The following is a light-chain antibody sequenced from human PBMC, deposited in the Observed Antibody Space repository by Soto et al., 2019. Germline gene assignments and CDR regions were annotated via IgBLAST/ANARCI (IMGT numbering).Light chain of an antibody. CDR3: SSFTAGNNLV. CDR2: DVT. J-gene: IGLJ1*01. V-gene: IGLV2-8*01. Sequence: QSALTQSPSASASPGKSVTISCTGTSSDIGGYNSVSWYQQHPGKAPKVMIYDVTKRPSGVPDRFSGSKSGNTASLTVSALQAEDEADYYSSSFTAGNNLVFGTGTKLTVL. CDR1: SSDIGGYNS.